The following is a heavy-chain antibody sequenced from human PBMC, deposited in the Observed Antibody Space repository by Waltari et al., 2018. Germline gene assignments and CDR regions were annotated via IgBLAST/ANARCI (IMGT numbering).Heavy chain of an antibody. D-gene: IGHD5-18*01. CDR3: ARRGGYSYGLGYYYYGMDV. V-gene: IGHV1-69*01. Sequence: QVQLVQSGAEVKKPGSSVKVSCKASGGPFSSYAISWVRQAPGHGLEWMGGIIPIFGTANYAQKFQGRVTITADESTSTAYMELSSLRSEDTAVYYCARRGGYSYGLGYYYYGMDVWGQGTTVTVSS. CDR1: GGPFSSYA. J-gene: IGHJ6*02. CDR2: IIPIFGTA.